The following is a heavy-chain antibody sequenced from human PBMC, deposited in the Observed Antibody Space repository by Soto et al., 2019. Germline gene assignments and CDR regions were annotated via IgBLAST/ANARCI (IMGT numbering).Heavy chain of an antibody. CDR1: GGSFSGYY. J-gene: IGHJ4*02. D-gene: IGHD2-15*01. CDR2: INHSGST. Sequence: SETLSLTCAVYGGSFSGYYWSWIRQPPGKGLEWIGEINHSGSTNYNPSLKSRVTISVDTSKNQFSLKLSSVTAADTAVYYCARGRSAATHFDYWGQGTLVTVSS. V-gene: IGHV4-34*01. CDR3: ARGRSAATHFDY.